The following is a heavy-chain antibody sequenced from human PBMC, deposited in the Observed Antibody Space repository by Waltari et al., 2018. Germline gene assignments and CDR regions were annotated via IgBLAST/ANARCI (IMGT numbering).Heavy chain of an antibody. D-gene: IGHD3-3*01. CDR2: IYYHGST. Sequence: QLHLQESGSGLVKPSQTLSLPCAVSGGSVNSGAYWTWIRHHPGKGLEGIGYIYYHGSTYYNPSLKSRVTISVDRSKNQFSLKLTSVTAADTAVYYCARGVPKNDFWSGYLSPLFDYWGQGTLVSVSS. V-gene: IGHV4-30-2*01. J-gene: IGHJ4*02. CDR3: ARGVPKNDFWSGYLSPLFDY. CDR1: GGSVNSGAY.